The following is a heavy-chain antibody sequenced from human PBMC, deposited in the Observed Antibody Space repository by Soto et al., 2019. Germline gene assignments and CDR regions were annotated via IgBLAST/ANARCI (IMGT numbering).Heavy chain of an antibody. D-gene: IGHD6-19*01. J-gene: IGHJ4*02. CDR1: GFTFSDYA. CDR3: AKGVRQLLVTSYFSY. CDR2: VSHDGRNT. Sequence: VQLVESGGCVVLPGRSLRLSCAASGFTFSDYAMHWVRKAPGKGLEWVAVVSHDGRNTHYADSVNGRFTISRDSSQNTVSLAMTSPRAEDTPTNYWAKGVRQLLVTSYFSYWGQGSLVNVSS. V-gene: IGHV3-30*18.